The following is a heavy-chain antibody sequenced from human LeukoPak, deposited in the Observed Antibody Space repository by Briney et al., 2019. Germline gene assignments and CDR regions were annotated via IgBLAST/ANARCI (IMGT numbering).Heavy chain of an antibody. V-gene: IGHV4-34*01. CDR1: GGSFSGYY. Sequence: SETLSLTCAVYGGSFSGYYWSWIRQPPGKGLEWIGEINHSGSTNCNPSLKSRVTISVDTSKNQFSLKLSSVTAADTAVYYCARGRGLRYFDWLGYYFDYWGQGTLVTVSS. CDR2: INHSGST. J-gene: IGHJ4*02. D-gene: IGHD3-9*01. CDR3: ARGRGLRYFDWLGYYFDY.